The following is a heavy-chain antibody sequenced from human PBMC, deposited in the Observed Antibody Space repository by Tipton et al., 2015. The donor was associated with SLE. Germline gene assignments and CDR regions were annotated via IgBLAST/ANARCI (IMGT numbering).Heavy chain of an antibody. CDR3: AREGAAAGRYFDL. CDR2: IYSGGST. Sequence: SLRLSCAASGFTVSSNYMSWVRQAPGKGLEWVSVIYSGGSTYYADSMKGRFTISRHNSKNTLYLQMNSLRAKDTAVYYCAREGAAAGRYFDLWGRGTLVTVSS. V-gene: IGHV3-53*04. D-gene: IGHD6-13*01. J-gene: IGHJ2*01. CDR1: GFTVSSNY.